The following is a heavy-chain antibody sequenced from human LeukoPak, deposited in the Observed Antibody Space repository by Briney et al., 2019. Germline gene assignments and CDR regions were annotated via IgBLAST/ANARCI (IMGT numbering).Heavy chain of an antibody. D-gene: IGHD6-13*01. CDR2: IYYSGST. CDR3: ARVVAAADVRGWFDP. CDR1: GGSISSYY. J-gene: IGHJ5*02. V-gene: IGHV4-59*01. Sequence: SETLSLTCTVSGGSISSYYWSWIRQPPGKGLEWIGYIYYSGSTNYNPSLKSRVTISVDTSKNQFSLKLSSVTAADTAVYYCARVVAAADVRGWFDPWGQGTLVTVSS.